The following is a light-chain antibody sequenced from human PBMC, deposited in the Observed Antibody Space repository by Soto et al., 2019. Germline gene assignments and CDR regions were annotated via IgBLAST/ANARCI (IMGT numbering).Light chain of an antibody. J-gene: IGKJ4*01. CDR2: EVS. Sequence: DIVMTQTPLSLSFTPGQPASISCKSSQSLLGSDGKTDLSWYLQKPGHPPQLLIFEVSNHFSGVSDRFSGSGSGPDFTLKISRVEAEDVGVYYCMQSVQFPRTFGGGTKVEIK. CDR3: MQSVQFPRT. V-gene: IGKV2D-29*01. CDR1: QSLLGSDGKTD.